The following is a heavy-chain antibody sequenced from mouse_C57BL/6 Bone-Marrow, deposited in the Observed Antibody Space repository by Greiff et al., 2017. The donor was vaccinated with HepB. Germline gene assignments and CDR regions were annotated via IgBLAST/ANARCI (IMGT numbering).Heavy chain of an antibody. D-gene: IGHD1-1*01. V-gene: IGHV6-6*01. CDR3: TRGYYYGSSSFFAY. CDR1: GFTFSDAW. J-gene: IGHJ3*01. Sequence: EVKLVESGGGLVQPGGSMKLSCAASGFTFSDAWMDWVRQSPEKGLEWVAEIRNKANNPATYYAESVKGRFTISRDDSKSSVYLQMNSVRAEDTGIYYCTRGYYYGSSSFFAYWGQGTLVTVSA. CDR2: IRNKANNPAT.